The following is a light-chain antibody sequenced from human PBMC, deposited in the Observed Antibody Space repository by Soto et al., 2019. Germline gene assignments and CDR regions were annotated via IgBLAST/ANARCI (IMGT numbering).Light chain of an antibody. J-gene: IGLJ2*01. CDR3: SSYTSSSTLVV. V-gene: IGLV2-14*01. CDR1: ISDVGGYNY. Sequence: QSVLTQPASVSGSPGQSITISCTGTISDVGGYNYVSWYQQHPGKAPKLMIYEVSNRPSGVSNRFSGSKSGNTASLTISGLKAEDEADYYCSSYTSSSTLVVFGGGTKLTVL. CDR2: EVS.